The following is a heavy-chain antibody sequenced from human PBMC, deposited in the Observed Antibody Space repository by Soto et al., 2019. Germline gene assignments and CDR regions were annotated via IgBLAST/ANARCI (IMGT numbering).Heavy chain of an antibody. V-gene: IGHV2-5*02. CDR3: AHVYWVAAGIRYYFDY. CDR2: IYWDDDK. J-gene: IGHJ4*02. D-gene: IGHD1-1*01. CDR1: GFSLTTDAVG. Sequence: QITLKESGPTLVKPTQTLTLTCTFSGFSLTTDAVGVGWIRQPPGKALEWLALIYWDDDKRYSPGQKSRLTITKDASRNQVVLTLTNMDPADTATYYCAHVYWVAAGIRYYFDYWGQGTLATVSS.